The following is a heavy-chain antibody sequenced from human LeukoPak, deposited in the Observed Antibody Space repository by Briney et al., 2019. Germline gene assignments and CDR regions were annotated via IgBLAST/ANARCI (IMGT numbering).Heavy chain of an antibody. V-gene: IGHV3-33*01. D-gene: IGHD1-26*01. Sequence: PGGSLRLSCAASGFTFSSYGMHWVRQAPGKGLEWVAVIWYDGSNKYYADSVKGRFTISRDNSKNTLYLHMNSLRAEDTAVYYCARGDDYSGSYFDYWGQGTLVTVSS. J-gene: IGHJ4*02. CDR3: ARGDDYSGSYFDY. CDR2: IWYDGSNK. CDR1: GFTFSSYG.